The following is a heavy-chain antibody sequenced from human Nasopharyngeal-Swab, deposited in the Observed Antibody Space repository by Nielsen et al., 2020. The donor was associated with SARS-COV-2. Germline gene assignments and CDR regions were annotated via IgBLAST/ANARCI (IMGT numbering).Heavy chain of an antibody. CDR2: MSYDGSNK. CDR3: ARARARLSRSIAAAGLDTFDI. CDR1: GFTFSSYA. V-gene: IGHV3-30-3*01. Sequence: GASLTISCAASGFTFSSYAMHWVRQAPGKGLECVAFMSYDGSNKYYADSVKGRFTISRDNSNNTLYLQMSSLRTEDTAVYFCARARARLSRSIAAAGLDTFDIWGQGTMVTVSS. J-gene: IGHJ3*02. D-gene: IGHD6-13*01.